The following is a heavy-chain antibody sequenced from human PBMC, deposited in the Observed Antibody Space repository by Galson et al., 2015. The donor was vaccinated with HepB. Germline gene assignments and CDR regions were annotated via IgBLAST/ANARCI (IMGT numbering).Heavy chain of an antibody. Sequence: SLRLSCAASGFNFNYYAMHWVRQAPGRGLEYISGITNDGVGTNYADSVNGRFTISRDNARKSLNLQVTRLRPEDTALYYCLKEDILSGFSVGSFHVWGQGTMVTVSS. CDR3: LKEDILSGFSVGSFHV. J-gene: IGHJ3*01. V-gene: IGHV3-64D*06. D-gene: IGHD3-9*01. CDR2: ITNDGVGT. CDR1: GFNFNYYA.